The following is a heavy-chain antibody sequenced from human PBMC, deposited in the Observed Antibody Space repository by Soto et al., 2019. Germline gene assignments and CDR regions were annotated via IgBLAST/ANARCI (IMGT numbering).Heavy chain of an antibody. CDR1: GGTFSSYA. V-gene: IGHV1-69*01. J-gene: IGHJ4*02. CDR3: ARAGADDRLIPFDY. D-gene: IGHD1-1*01. Sequence: QVQLVQSGAEVKKPGSSVKVSCKASGGTFSSYAFSWVRQAPGQGLEWMGGIIPIFGSANYAQKFRGRVTITADESTNTAYMELSSLRSEDTAVYYCARAGADDRLIPFDYRGQGTLVTVSS. CDR2: IIPIFGSA.